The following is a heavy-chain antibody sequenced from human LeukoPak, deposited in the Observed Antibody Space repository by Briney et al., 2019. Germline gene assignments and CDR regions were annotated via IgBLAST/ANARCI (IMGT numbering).Heavy chain of an antibody. D-gene: IGHD6-19*01. J-gene: IGHJ4*02. Sequence: GGSLRLSCAASGFTFSSYWMSWVRQAPGKGLEWVANMKQDGSDKYYVDSVKGRFTISRDNAKNSLYLQMNSLRAEDTAVYYCARDLHSSGWYDYFDYWGQGTLVTVSS. CDR2: MKQDGSDK. V-gene: IGHV3-7*01. CDR1: GFTFSSYW. CDR3: ARDLHSSGWYDYFDY.